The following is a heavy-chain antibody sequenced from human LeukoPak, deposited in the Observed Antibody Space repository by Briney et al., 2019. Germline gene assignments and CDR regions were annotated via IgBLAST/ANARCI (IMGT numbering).Heavy chain of an antibody. V-gene: IGHV1-46*01. Sequence: ASVKVSCKASGYTFTSYYMHWVRQAPGQGLEGMGIINPSGGSTSYAQKFQGRVTMTSDMSTSTVYLELSSLRSEYTSVYYCARVGMTTVEQSDYWGQGTLVTVSS. CDR1: GYTFTSYY. CDR2: INPSGGST. CDR3: ARVGMTTVEQSDY. D-gene: IGHD4-11*01. J-gene: IGHJ4*02.